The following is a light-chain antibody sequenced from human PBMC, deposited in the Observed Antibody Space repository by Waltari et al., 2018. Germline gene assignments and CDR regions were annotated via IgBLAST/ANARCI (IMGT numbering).Light chain of an antibody. Sequence: GRASAGVGTYLAWYQQRPGQSPRLLIYDASFRATGIPARFSGSGSETDFTLTISSLQPEDFAVYYCQQRRNWPLTFGGGTRVQI. CDR2: DAS. V-gene: IGKV3-11*01. CDR1: AGVGTY. J-gene: IGKJ4*01. CDR3: QQRRNWPLT.